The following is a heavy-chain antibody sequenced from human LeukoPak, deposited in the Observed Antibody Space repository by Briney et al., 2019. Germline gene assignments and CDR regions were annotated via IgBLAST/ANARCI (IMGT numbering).Heavy chain of an antibody. D-gene: IGHD5-18*01. V-gene: IGHV1-18*01. Sequence: ASVKVSCKASGYTFTSYGISWVRQAPGQGLEWMGWISAYNGNTNYAQKLQGRVTMTTDTSTSTAYMELRSLRSDDTAVYYCARNLYSYGHVGYFDYWGQGTLVTVSS. CDR2: ISAYNGNT. J-gene: IGHJ4*02. CDR3: ARNLYSYGHVGYFDY. CDR1: GYTFTSYG.